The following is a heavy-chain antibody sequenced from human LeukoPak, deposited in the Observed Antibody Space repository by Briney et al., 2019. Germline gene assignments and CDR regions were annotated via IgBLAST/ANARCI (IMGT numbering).Heavy chain of an antibody. CDR2: IYHSGST. V-gene: IGHV4-4*02. CDR1: GGSISSSNW. Sequence: SGTLSLTCAVSGGSISSSNWWSWVRQPPGKGLEWIGEIYHSGSTNYNPSLKSRVTISVDKSKNQFSLKLSSVTAADTAVYYCARDRSLKNYYDSSGWVDYWGQGTLVTVSS. CDR3: ARDRSLKNYYDSSGWVDY. J-gene: IGHJ4*02. D-gene: IGHD3-22*01.